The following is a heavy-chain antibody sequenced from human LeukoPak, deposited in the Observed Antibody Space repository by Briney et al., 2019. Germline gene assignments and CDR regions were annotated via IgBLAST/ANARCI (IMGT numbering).Heavy chain of an antibody. J-gene: IGHJ4*02. Sequence: QPGGSLRLSCAASGFTFSSYAMHWVRQAPGKGLEWVAVISYDGSNKYYADSVKGRFTISRDNSKNTLYLQMNSLRAEDTAVYYCAKDSPPLWFSGSYYIPPLDYWGQGTLVTVSS. CDR2: ISYDGSNK. V-gene: IGHV3-30*04. CDR1: GFTFSSYA. CDR3: AKDSPPLWFSGSYYIPPLDY. D-gene: IGHD1-26*01.